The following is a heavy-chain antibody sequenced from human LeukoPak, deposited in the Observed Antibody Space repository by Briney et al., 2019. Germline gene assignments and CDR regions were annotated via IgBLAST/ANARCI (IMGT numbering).Heavy chain of an antibody. Sequence: PSETLSLTCSVSGVSISSSNSYWGWIRQPPGKGLEWIGSIYYTGNTYYNASLKSRVTISIDTSKNQFSLKLSSVTAADTAVYYCARLLPIVVVNYNYYYMVVWGKGATITVSS. J-gene: IGHJ6*03. CDR3: ARLLPIVVVNYNYYYMVV. D-gene: IGHD3-22*01. CDR1: GVSISSSNSY. V-gene: IGHV4-39*07. CDR2: IYYTGNT.